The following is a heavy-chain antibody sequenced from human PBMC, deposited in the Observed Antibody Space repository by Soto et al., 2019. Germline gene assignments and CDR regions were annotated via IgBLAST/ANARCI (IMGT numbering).Heavy chain of an antibody. CDR1: GGSISSSNW. J-gene: IGHJ4*02. V-gene: IGHV4-4*02. Sequence: SETLSLTCAVSGGSISSSNWWSWVRQPPGKGLEWIGEIYHSGSTYYNPTLKSRLIISVDTSKSQFSLKLSSVTAADTAVYYCARDLGGWPDYWGQGTLVTVSS. CDR2: IYHSGST. D-gene: IGHD2-15*01. CDR3: ARDLGGWPDY.